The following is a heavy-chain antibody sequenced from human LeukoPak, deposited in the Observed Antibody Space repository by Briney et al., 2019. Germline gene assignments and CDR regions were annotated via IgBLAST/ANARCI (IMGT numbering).Heavy chain of an antibody. D-gene: IGHD1-26*01. Sequence: SETLSLTCAVYGGSFSGYYWTWTRQPPGKGLEWIGEINHSGSTNYNPSLKSRVTISVDTSRKQFFLRLSSVTAADTAVYYCARRALLRNWFDPWGQGTLVTVSS. J-gene: IGHJ5*02. CDR2: INHSGST. CDR3: ARRALLRNWFDP. CDR1: GGSFSGYY. V-gene: IGHV4-34*01.